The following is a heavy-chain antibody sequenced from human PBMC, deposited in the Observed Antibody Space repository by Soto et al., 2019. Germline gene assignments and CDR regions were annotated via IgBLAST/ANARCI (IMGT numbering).Heavy chain of an antibody. CDR3: AKDDPFTAMGYFDY. Sequence: GGSLKLSCAASGFTFTSYAMSWVRQAPGKGLKRVSAISSNGGSTYYADSVKGRFTIARDNSKNTLYLQMNSLRAEDSAVYYCAKDDPFTAMGYFDYWGQGTLVTVSS. J-gene: IGHJ4*02. D-gene: IGHD5-18*01. CDR1: GFTFTSYA. V-gene: IGHV3-23*01. CDR2: ISSNGGST.